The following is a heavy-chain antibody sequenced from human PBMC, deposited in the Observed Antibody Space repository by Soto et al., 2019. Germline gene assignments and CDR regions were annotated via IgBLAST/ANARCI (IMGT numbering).Heavy chain of an antibody. CDR3: ARDRGYYYYYYMDV. J-gene: IGHJ6*03. CDR2: IRDDGSNK. Sequence: GGSLRLSCAASGCTFSSYAMSWVRQAPGKGLEWVSAIRDDGSNKYYADSVKGRFTISRDNSKNTLYLQMNSLRAEDTAVYYCARDRGYYYYYYMDVWGKGTTVTVSS. D-gene: IGHD5-12*01. CDR1: GCTFSSYA. V-gene: IGHV3-33*08.